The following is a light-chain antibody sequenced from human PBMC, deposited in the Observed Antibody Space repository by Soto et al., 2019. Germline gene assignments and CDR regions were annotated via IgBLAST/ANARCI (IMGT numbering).Light chain of an antibody. J-gene: IGLJ1*01. V-gene: IGLV3-21*04. CDR1: NIGSKS. CDR2: YDS. Sequence: SSELTQPPSVSVAPGKTARITCGGNNIGSKSVHWYQQKPGQAPVLVIYYDSDRPSGIPERFSGSNSGNTATLTISRVEAGDEADYYCQVWDSSSDHPLYVFGTGTKRTVL. CDR3: QVWDSSSDHPLYV.